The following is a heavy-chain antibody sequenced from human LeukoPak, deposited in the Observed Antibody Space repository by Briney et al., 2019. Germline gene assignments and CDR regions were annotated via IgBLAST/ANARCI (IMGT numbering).Heavy chain of an antibody. D-gene: IGHD2-2*01. V-gene: IGHV3-23*01. CDR3: ARRYCTGTSCHAGGYFNY. CDR1: GFIFSFYA. J-gene: IGHJ4*02. CDR2: VSGGGSTT. Sequence: GGSLRLSCAASGFIFSFYAMSWVRQAPGKGLEWVSTVSGGGSTTYYADSVKGRFTISRDNSKNTLYLQMNSLRAEDTAVYYCARRYCTGTSCHAGGYFNYWGQGTLVTVSS.